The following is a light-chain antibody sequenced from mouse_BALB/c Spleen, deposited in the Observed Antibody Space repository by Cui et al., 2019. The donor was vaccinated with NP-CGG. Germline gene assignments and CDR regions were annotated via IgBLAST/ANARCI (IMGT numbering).Light chain of an antibody. CDR1: IGVVTTSNY. CDR3: ALWYSNHWV. CDR2: GTN. V-gene: IGLV1*01. J-gene: IGLJ1*01. Sequence: QAVVTQESALTTSPGETVTITCRSGIGVVTTSNYANWVQEKPDHLFTGLIGGTNNRVPGVPARFSGSLIGDKAALTITGAQTEDEAIYFCALWYSNHWVFGGGTKLTVL.